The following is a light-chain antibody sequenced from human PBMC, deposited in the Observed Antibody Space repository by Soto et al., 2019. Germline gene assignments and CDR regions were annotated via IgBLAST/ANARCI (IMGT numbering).Light chain of an antibody. Sequence: AIQMTQSPSSLSASVGDRVSITCRASQGITNDLGWYQQKPGKAPTLLIYDASRLQSGGPSRFSGSVSGTDFTLPISNLQPEDFATYYCLQDYNYPRTFGQGTRLEIK. CDR2: DAS. V-gene: IGKV1-6*01. CDR3: LQDYNYPRT. CDR1: QGITND. J-gene: IGKJ2*01.